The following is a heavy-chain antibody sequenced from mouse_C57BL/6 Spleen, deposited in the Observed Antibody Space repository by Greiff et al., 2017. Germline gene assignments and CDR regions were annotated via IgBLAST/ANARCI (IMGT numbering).Heavy chain of an antibody. V-gene: IGHV5-9*01. J-gene: IGHJ2*01. CDR2: ISGGGGNT. D-gene: IGHD2-4*01. Sequence: EVQGVESGGGLVKPGGSLKLSCAASGFTFSSYTMSWVRQTPEKRLGWVATISGGGGNTYYPDSVKGRFTISRDNAKNTLYLQMRMLRSEDTAWYYCARRDYDYDDGYYFDYWGQGTTLTVSS. CDR3: ARRDYDYDDGYYFDY. CDR1: GFTFSSYT.